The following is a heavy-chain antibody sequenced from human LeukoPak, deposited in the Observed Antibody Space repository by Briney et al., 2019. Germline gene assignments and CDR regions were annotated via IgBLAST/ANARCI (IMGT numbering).Heavy chain of an antibody. CDR2: IYYSGST. J-gene: IGHJ5*02. Sequence: PSQTLSLTCTVSGGSISSGGYYWSWIRQHPGKGLEWIGYIYYSGSTYYNPSLKSRVTISVDTSKNRFSLKLSSVTAADTAVYYCARDSCSSTSCYSGKGWFDPWGQGTLVTVSS. CDR3: ARDSCSSTSCYSGKGWFDP. D-gene: IGHD2-2*02. V-gene: IGHV4-31*03. CDR1: GGSISSGGYY.